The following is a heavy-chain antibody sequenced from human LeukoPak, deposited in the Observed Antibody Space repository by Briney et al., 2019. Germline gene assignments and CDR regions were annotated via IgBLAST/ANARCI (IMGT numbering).Heavy chain of an antibody. CDR1: EFTFSSYA. J-gene: IGHJ4*02. Sequence: GGSLRLSCAASEFTFSSYAMSWVRQAPGKGLEWVSAISGSGGSTYYADSVKGRFTISRDNSKNTLYLQMNSLRAEDTAVYYCAKCESPITMIVVVTGGLFDYWGQGTLVTVSS. V-gene: IGHV3-23*01. D-gene: IGHD3-22*01. CDR3: AKCESPITMIVVVTGGLFDY. CDR2: ISGSGGST.